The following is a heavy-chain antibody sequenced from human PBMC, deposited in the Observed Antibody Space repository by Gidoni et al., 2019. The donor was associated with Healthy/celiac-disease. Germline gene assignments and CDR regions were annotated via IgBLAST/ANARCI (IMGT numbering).Heavy chain of an antibody. CDR2: IYSGGST. CDR1: GVTVSSND. V-gene: IGHV3-53*04. D-gene: IGHD6-13*01. CDR3: ARVAQLGKYNWFDP. Sequence: EGQLVESGGGLVQPGGAVRRACAAAGVTVSSNDMSWVRQAPGKGLEWVSVIYSGGSTYYADSVKGRFTISRHNSKNTLSLQMNSLRAEDTAVYYCARVAQLGKYNWFDPWGQGTLVTVSS. J-gene: IGHJ5*02.